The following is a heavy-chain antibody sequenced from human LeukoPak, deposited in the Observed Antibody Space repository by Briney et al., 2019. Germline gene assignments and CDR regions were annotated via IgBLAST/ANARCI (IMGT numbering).Heavy chain of an antibody. CDR1: GFTFRSYD. CDR3: AKSHGYSYGLHY. V-gene: IGHV3-23*01. Sequence: GGTLRLSCAASGFTFRSYDMSWVRQGPGKGLEWVSVMSGSGGSTYYADYADSVKGRFTISRDNSKSTLYLQMNSLRADDTAVYYCAKSHGYSYGLHYWGQGTLVTVSS. D-gene: IGHD5-18*01. CDR2: MSGSGGST. J-gene: IGHJ4*02.